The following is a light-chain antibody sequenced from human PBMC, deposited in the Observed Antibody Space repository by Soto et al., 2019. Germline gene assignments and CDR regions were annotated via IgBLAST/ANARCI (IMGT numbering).Light chain of an antibody. CDR3: QQYYSSPPWT. CDR2: WAS. V-gene: IGKV4-1*01. Sequence: DIVMTQSPDSLAVSLGERATINCRSSQSVFFSPTNRNTLAWYQQKPGQPPRLLIYWASTRQSGVPDRFSVSGSATDFTRTISSLQAEDVAVYYCQQYYSSPPWTFGQGTKVEIK. CDR1: QSVFFSPTNRNT. J-gene: IGKJ1*01.